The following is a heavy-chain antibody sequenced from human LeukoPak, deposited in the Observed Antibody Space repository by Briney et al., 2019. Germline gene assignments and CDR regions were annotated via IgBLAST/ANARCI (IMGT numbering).Heavy chain of an antibody. V-gene: IGHV4-39*01. Sequence: PSETLSLTYTVSGGSISSSSYYWGWIRQPPGKGLEWIGSIYYSGSTYYNPSLKSRVTISVDTSKNQFSLNLSSVTAADTAVYYCARCKKNYYDSSGYHGDWFDSWGQGTLVTVSS. J-gene: IGHJ5*01. CDR1: GGSISSSSYY. CDR3: ARCKKNYYDSSGYHGDWFDS. D-gene: IGHD3-22*01. CDR2: IYYSGST.